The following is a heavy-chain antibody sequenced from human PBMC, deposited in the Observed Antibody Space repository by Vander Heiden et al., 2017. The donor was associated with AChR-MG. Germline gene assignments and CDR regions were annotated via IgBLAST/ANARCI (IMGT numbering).Heavy chain of an antibody. CDR2: LSGSGDST. J-gene: IGHJ4*02. Sequence: EVQLLESGGSLVQPGGSLRLSCSGSGFTFSGYAMSWVRQAPGKGLEGVSTLSGSGDSTYYAASVKGRFTISRDNSRNTLSLQMNSLRAEDTAVYYCVRVAPYSISWSFDNWGQGTLVTVSS. V-gene: IGHV3-23*01. D-gene: IGHD3-3*02. CDR3: VRVAPYSISWSFDN. CDR1: GFTFSGYA.